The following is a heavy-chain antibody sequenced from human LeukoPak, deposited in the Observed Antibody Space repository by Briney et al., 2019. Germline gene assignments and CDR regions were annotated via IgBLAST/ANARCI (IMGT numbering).Heavy chain of an antibody. D-gene: IGHD3-3*01. CDR1: GGTFSSYA. CDR3: ARGFLEWLLYRNWFDP. Sequence: ASVKVSCKASGGTFSSYAISWVRQAPGQGLEWMGGIIPIFGTANYAQKFQGRVTITADESTSTAYMELSSLRSEDTAVYYCARGFLEWLLYRNWFDPWGKGTLVTVSS. J-gene: IGHJ5*02. V-gene: IGHV1-69*13. CDR2: IIPIFGTA.